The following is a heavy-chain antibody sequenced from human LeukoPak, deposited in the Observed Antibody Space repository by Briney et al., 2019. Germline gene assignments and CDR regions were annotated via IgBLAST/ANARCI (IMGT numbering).Heavy chain of an antibody. V-gene: IGHV1-69*13. Sequence: SVKVSCKASGGSFSDWPINWVRQAPGQGLEWLGGIIPKYSASSYAQAFQGRVTITADESTNTVYMEMSGLRPDDTAVYYCVRPDRIFGVPAAFDAWGRGTLVAVSS. CDR1: GGSFSDWP. D-gene: IGHD3-3*02. CDR3: VRPDRIFGVPAAFDA. J-gene: IGHJ3*01. CDR2: IIPKYSAS.